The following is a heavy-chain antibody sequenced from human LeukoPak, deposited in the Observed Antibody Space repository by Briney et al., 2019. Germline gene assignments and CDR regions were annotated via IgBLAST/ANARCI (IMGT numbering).Heavy chain of an antibody. CDR2: IYYSGST. V-gene: IGHV4-39*01. J-gene: IGHJ4*02. D-gene: IGHD5-18*01. Sequence: SETLSLTCTVSGGSISSSSYYWGWIRQPPGKGLEWIGSIYYSGSTYYNPSLKSRVTISVDTSKNQFSLKLSSVTAADTAVYYCARLPAAYSYGTHFDYWGQGTLVTVSS. CDR1: GGSISSSSYY. CDR3: ARLPAAYSYGTHFDY.